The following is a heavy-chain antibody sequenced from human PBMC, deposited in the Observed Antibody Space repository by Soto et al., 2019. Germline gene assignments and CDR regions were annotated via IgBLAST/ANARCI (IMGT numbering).Heavy chain of an antibody. CDR3: ARDKWPGQLLGSLYYFDC. D-gene: IGHD3-16*02. CDR2: ISSSGSTI. Sequence: QVQLVESGGGLVKPGGSLRLSCAASGFTFSDYYMSWIRQAPGKGLEWVSYISSSGSTIYYADSGKGRFTISRENAKNWLYLQMNSLRAEDTAVYYCARDKWPGQLLGSLYYFDCWGQGTLVTVSS. V-gene: IGHV3-11*01. CDR1: GFTFSDYY. J-gene: IGHJ4*02.